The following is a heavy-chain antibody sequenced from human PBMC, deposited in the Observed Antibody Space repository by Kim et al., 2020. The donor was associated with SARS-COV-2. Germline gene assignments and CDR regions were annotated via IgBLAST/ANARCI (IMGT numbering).Heavy chain of an antibody. CDR1: GGSFSGYY. CDR2: INHSGST. J-gene: IGHJ5*02. V-gene: IGHV4-34*01. CDR3: ARRRYYYRNNWFDP. Sequence: SETLSLTCAVYGGSFSGYYWSWIRQPPGKGLEWIGEINHSGSTNYNPSLKSRVTISVDTSKNQFSLKLSSVTAADTAVYYCARRRYYYRNNWFDPWGQGTLVTVSS. D-gene: IGHD3-22*01.